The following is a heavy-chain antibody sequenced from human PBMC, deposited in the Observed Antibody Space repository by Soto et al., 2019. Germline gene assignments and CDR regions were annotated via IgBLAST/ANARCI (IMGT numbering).Heavy chain of an antibody. CDR3: AGDTGDSSGRIFDY. CDR2: IIPIFGTA. D-gene: IGHD3-22*01. V-gene: IGHV1-69*12. Sequence: QVQLVQSGAEVKKPGSSVKVSCKASGGTFSSYAISWVRQAPGQGLEWMGGIIPIFGTANYAQKFQGRVTITADECTSTGDMELSSLRAEDTAVYYGAGDTGDSSGRIFDYGGQGTLVTVSS. CDR1: GGTFSSYA. J-gene: IGHJ4*02.